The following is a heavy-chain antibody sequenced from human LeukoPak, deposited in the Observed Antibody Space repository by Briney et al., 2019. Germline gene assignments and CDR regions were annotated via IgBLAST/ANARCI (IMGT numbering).Heavy chain of an antibody. Sequence: RAGGSLRLSCAASGFTFSTYTMHWVRQAPGKGLEWVAFFSYDRSNKYYAVSVKGRFTISRDNSKNTLFLQMDSLRPEDTGVYYCATLGTYDYWGQGTLVTVSS. CDR3: ATLGTYDY. CDR1: GFTFSTYT. J-gene: IGHJ4*02. CDR2: FSYDRSNK. V-gene: IGHV3-30-3*01.